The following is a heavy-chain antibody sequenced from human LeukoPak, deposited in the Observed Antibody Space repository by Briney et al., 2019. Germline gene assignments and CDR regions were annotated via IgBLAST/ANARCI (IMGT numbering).Heavy chain of an antibody. CDR2: IYYSGSP. CDR3: ARLMYYSDSGSYGMDV. J-gene: IGHJ6*02. CDR1: GASINSYF. V-gene: IGHV4-59*08. Sequence: SETLSLTCSVSGASINSYFWGWIRQPPGKGLEWIGYIYYSGSPNYTPSLKSRLSTSVDTSKNQFSLRLTSVTAADTAVYYCARLMYYSDSGSYGMDVWGQGTTVTVSS. D-gene: IGHD3-10*01.